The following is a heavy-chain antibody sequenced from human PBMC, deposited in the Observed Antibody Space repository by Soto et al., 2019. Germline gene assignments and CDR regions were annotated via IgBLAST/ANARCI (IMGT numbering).Heavy chain of an antibody. D-gene: IGHD3-3*01. CDR3: AREESGKRGAYVFDI. J-gene: IGHJ3*02. CDR1: GGSFSGYY. CDR2: INYSGST. V-gene: IGHV4-34*09. Sequence: SETLSLTCAVFGGSFSGYYWSWIRQPPGKGLEWIGEINYSGSTNHNPSLKSRATISVDTSKNQFSLRLSSVTAADTAVYYCAREESGKRGAYVFDIWGQGTMVTVSS.